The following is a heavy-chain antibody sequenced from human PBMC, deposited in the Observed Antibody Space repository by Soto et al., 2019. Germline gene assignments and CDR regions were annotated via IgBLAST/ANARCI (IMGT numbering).Heavy chain of an antibody. J-gene: IGHJ5*01. CDR2: IYHSGST. CDR3: ARIPVDTYMSYWFDP. D-gene: IGHD5-18*01. Sequence: SETLCLTCTVSGYSLSSGYYWGCLRQPPGKGLEWIGSIYHSGSTYYNPSLKSRVTISVDTSKNQFSLKLSSVTAADTAVYFCARIPVDTYMSYWFDPWGQGTLVTVS. CDR1: GYSLSSGYY. V-gene: IGHV4-38-2*02.